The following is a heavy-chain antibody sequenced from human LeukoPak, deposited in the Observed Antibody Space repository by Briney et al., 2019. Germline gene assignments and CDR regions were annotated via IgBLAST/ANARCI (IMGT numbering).Heavy chain of an antibody. J-gene: IGHJ4*02. CDR3: ARGEGSSGGSYPRNFDY. V-gene: IGHV4-34*01. D-gene: IGHD2-15*01. CDR1: GGSFSGYY. CDR2: INHSGST. Sequence: KSSETLPLTCAVYGGSFSGYYWSWIRQPPGKGLEWIGEINHSGSTNYNPSLKSRVTISVDTSKNQFSLKLSSVTAADTAVYYCARGEGSSGGSYPRNFDYWGQGTLVTVSS.